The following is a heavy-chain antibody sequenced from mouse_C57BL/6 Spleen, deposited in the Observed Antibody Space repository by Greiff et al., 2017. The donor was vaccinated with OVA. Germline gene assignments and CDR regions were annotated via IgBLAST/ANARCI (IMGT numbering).Heavy chain of an antibody. CDR2: IYPGDGDT. V-gene: IGHV1-82*01. CDR3: ARDDGYYPYYFDY. D-gene: IGHD2-3*01. J-gene: IGHJ2*01. CDR1: GYAFSSSW. Sequence: VQLQESGPELVKPGASVKISCKASGYAFSSSWMNWVKQRPGTGLEWIGRIYPGDGDTNYNGKFKGKATLTADKSSSTAYMQLSSLTSEDSAVYFCARDDGYYPYYFDYWGQGTTLTVSS.